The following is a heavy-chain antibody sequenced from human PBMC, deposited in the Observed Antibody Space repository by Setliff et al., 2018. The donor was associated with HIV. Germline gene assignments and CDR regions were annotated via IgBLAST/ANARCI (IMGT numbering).Heavy chain of an antibody. CDR2: IHYGGST. CDR3: ARDLDHFDSSGYLYL. J-gene: IGHJ5*02. V-gene: IGHV4-30-4*01. Sequence: SETLSLTCTVSGGSISNSDHYWSWIRQSPGKGLEFIGYIHYGGSTYYNPSLKSRVTISVDTFQNQFSLRLTSVTAADTAVYYCARDLDHFDSSGYLYLWGRGTQVTVPQ. D-gene: IGHD3-22*01. CDR1: GGSISNSDHY.